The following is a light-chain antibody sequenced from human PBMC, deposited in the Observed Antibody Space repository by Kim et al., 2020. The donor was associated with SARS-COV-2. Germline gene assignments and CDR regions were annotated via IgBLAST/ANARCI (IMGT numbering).Light chain of an antibody. J-gene: IGKJ4*01. CDR1: QDISNY. CDR3: QQYDNLPLT. CDR2: DAS. V-gene: IGKV1-33*01. Sequence: DIQMTQSPSSLSASVGDRVTITCQASQDISNYLNWYQQKPRKAPKLLIYDASTLETGVPSRFSGSGSGTDFTFTISTLQPEDIATYFCQQYDNLPLTFGGGTKLEI.